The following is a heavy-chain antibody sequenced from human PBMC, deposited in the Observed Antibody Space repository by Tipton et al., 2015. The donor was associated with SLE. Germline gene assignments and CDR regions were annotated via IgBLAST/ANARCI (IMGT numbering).Heavy chain of an antibody. V-gene: IGHV4-39*07. Sequence: TLSLTCTVSGDSMTSDFYFWGWIRQPPGKGLEWIGDINHGGDTNYNPSLESRVTILVDTSENQFSLRLNSVTAADTAVYYCARDRAICTRTTCYGDNWFDPWGQGTLVTVSS. CDR1: GDSMTSDFYF. D-gene: IGHD2-2*01. J-gene: IGHJ5*02. CDR2: INHGGDT. CDR3: ARDRAICTRTTCYGDNWFDP.